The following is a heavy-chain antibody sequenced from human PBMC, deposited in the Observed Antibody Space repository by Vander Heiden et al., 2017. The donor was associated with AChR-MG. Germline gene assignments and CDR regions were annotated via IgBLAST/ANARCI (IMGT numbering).Heavy chain of an antibody. J-gene: IGHJ3*02. CDR2: IFSNDEK. V-gene: IGHV2-26*01. D-gene: IGHD3-9*01. CDR1: GFSLSNAGMG. Sequence: QVTLKESGPLLVKPTETLTLTCTVSGFSLSNAGMGVSWIRQPPGKALEWLAHIFSNDEKSLSPSLKSRLTISKATSNTQVVLTMTNMDPVDTATYYCARIRDYDIVTGHVAFDIWGQGTMVTVSS. CDR3: ARIRDYDIVTGHVAFDI.